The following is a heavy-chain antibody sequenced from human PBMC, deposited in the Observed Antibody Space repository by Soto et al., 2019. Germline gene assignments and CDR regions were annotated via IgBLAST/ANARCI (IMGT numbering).Heavy chain of an antibody. V-gene: IGHV1-3*01. J-gene: IGHJ6*02. Sequence: ASVKVSCKASGYTFTSYAMHWVRQAPGQRLEWMGWINAGNGNTKYSQKFQGRVTITRDTSASTAYMELSSLRSEDTAVYYCARGAITIFGLVPSAAYYYYGMDVWGQGTTVTVSS. D-gene: IGHD3-3*01. CDR3: ARGAITIFGLVPSAAYYYYGMDV. CDR1: GYTFTSYA. CDR2: INAGNGNT.